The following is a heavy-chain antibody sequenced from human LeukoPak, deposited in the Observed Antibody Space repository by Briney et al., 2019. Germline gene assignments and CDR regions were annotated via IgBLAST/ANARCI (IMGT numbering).Heavy chain of an antibody. CDR1: GFTFSDYY. Sequence: PGQSLRLSCAASGFTFSDYYMSWIRPAPGKGLEWVSYISSSSSYTNYADSVKGRFTISRDNAKNSLYLQMNSLRAEDTAVYYCARALYYDSSGPGYWGQGTLVTVSS. V-gene: IGHV3-11*05. CDR2: ISSSSSYT. CDR3: ARALYYDSSGPGY. J-gene: IGHJ4*02. D-gene: IGHD3-22*01.